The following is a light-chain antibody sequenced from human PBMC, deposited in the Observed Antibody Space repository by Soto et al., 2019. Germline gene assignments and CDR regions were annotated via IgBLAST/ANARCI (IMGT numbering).Light chain of an antibody. CDR1: QSVSSSY. CDR2: GAS. CDR3: QQRSNWLIS. J-gene: IGKJ3*01. V-gene: IGKV3D-20*02. Sequence: EIVLTQSPGTLSLSPGERATLSCRASQSVSSSYLAWYQQRPGQAPRLLIYGASSRATGIPDRFSGSGSGTDFTLTISRLEPEDFAVYYCQQRSNWLISFGPGTKVDIK.